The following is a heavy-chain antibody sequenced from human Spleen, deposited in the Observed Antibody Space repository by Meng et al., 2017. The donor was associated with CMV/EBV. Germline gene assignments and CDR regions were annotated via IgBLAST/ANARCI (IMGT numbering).Heavy chain of an antibody. CDR3: ARLGREGYDF. V-gene: IGHV3-21*01. Sequence: GESLKISCAASGFTFSSYSMNWVRQAPGKGLEWVSAISGSGGTTYYADFVKGRFTISRDNAKNSLYLQMNSLRAEDTAVYYCARLGREGYDFWGQGTLVTVSS. D-gene: IGHD3-3*01. J-gene: IGHJ4*02. CDR2: ISGSGGTT. CDR1: GFTFSSYS.